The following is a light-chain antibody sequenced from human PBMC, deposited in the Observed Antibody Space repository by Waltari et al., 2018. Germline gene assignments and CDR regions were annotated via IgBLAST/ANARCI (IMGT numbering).Light chain of an antibody. J-gene: IGLJ2*01. V-gene: IGLV10-54*04. CDR1: RNNVGNQG. CDR2: TDN. CDR3: SAWDNRLRTQL. Sequence: QAGLTQPPSMSKGLRQTATLTCTGNRNNVGNQGAAWLQQHQGLSPKLLSDTDNKRPSGISKRFSASRSGDTASLTISGLQPEDEADYYCSAWDNRLRTQLFGGGTRLTVL.